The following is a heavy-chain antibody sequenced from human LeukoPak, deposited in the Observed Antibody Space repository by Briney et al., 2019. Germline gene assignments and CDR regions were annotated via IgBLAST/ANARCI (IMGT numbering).Heavy chain of an antibody. Sequence: ASETLSLTCTVSGGSISSHYWSWIRQPPGKGLEWIGYIYYSGSTNYNPSLKSRVTISVDTSKNQFSLKLSSVTAADTAVYYCARGGYSYGFFNFDYWGQGTLVTVS. CDR1: GGSISSHY. D-gene: IGHD5-18*01. J-gene: IGHJ4*02. V-gene: IGHV4-59*11. CDR3: ARGGYSYGFFNFDY. CDR2: IYYSGST.